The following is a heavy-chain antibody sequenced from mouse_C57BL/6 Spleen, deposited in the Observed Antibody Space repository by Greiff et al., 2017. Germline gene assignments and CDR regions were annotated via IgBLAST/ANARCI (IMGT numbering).Heavy chain of an antibody. CDR1: GFTFSDYG. J-gene: IGHJ4*01. V-gene: IGHV5-17*01. CDR3: ARSAGEGFYAMDY. CDR2: ISSGSSTI. Sequence: EVQRVESGGGLVKPGGSLKLSCAASGFTFSDYGIHWVRQAPEKGLEWVAYISSGSSTIYYADTVKGRFTISRDNAKNTLFLQMTSLRSEDTAMYYCARSAGEGFYAMDYWGQGTSVTVSS.